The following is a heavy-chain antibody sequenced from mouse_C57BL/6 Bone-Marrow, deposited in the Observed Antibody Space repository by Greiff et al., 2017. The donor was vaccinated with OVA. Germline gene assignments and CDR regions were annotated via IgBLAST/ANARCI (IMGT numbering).Heavy chain of an antibody. CDR2: ISNGGGSA. V-gene: IGHV5-12*01. J-gene: IGHJ2*01. Sequence: EVKLMESGGGLVQPGGSLKLSCAASGFTFSDYYMYWVRQTPEKRLEWVAYISNGGGSAYYPDTVKGRFTISRDNAKNTLYLQMSRLKSEDTAMYYCARESSYYDYDEGFDYWGQGTTLTVSS. CDR3: ARESSYYDYDEGFDY. D-gene: IGHD2-4*01. CDR1: GFTFSDYY.